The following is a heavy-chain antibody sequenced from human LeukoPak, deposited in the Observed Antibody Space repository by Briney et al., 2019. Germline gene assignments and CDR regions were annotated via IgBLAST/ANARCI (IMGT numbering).Heavy chain of an antibody. CDR2: ISGSGGST. V-gene: IGHV3-23*01. J-gene: IGHJ4*02. CDR1: GFTFSSYA. CDR3: AKGEVNAIFGVVIIPDPWRRDRNYFDY. Sequence: PGGSLRLSCAASGFTFSSYAMSWVRQAPGKGLEWVSAISGSGGSTYYADSVKGRFTISRDNSKNTLYLQINSLRAEDTAVYYCAKGEVNAIFGVVIIPDPWRRDRNYFDYWGQGTLVTVSS. D-gene: IGHD3-3*01.